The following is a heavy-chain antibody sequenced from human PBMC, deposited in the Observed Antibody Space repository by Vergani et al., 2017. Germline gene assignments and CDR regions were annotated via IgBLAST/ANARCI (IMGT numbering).Heavy chain of an antibody. CDR2: ISGSGDST. CDR1: GFTFSSSA. Sequence: EVQLLESGGGLVQPGGSLRLSCAASGFTFSSSAMSWVRQAPGKGLEWVSAISGSGDSTYYADSVKGRFTISRDNSKNTLYLQMNSLRAEDTAIYYCAKDILTNYIRDFWDYWGQGTLVTFSS. J-gene: IGHJ4*02. CDR3: AKDILTNYIRDFWDY. D-gene: IGHD3-9*01. V-gene: IGHV3-23*01.